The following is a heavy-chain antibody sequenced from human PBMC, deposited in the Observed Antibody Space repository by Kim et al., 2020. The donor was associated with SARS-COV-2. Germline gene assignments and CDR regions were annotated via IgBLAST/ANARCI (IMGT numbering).Heavy chain of an antibody. D-gene: IGHD4-17*01. CDR2: ISWNSGSI. J-gene: IGHJ4*02. CDR1: GFTFDDYA. Sequence: GGSLRLSCAASGFTFDDYAMHWVRQAPGKGLEWVSGISWNSGSISYADSVKGRFTISRDNAKNSLYLQMNSLRAEDTALYYCAKALRDYGIDYWCQGTLV. CDR3: AKALRDYGIDY. V-gene: IGHV3-9*01.